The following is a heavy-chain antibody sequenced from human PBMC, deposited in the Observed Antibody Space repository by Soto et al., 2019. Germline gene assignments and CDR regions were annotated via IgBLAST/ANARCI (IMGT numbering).Heavy chain of an antibody. CDR3: ARGRGEDDFWSGYQNEGFDI. CDR2: MSPNSDDT. CDR1: GYNFTSYD. J-gene: IGHJ3*02. D-gene: IGHD3-3*01. Sequence: QVQLVQSGAEVKKPGASVKVSCKASGYNFTSYDINWVRQATGQGLEWMGWMSPNSDDTGYAQNFQGRVTMTRDSSIGTAYMEMSSLRSEDTAVYYCARGRGEDDFWSGYQNEGFDIWGQGTMVTVSS. V-gene: IGHV1-8*01.